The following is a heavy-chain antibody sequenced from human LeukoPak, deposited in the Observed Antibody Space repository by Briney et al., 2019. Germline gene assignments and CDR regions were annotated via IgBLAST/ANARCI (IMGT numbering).Heavy chain of an antibody. Sequence: SVKVSCKASGGTFSSYVISWVRQAPGQGLEWMGGIIPIFGTANYAQKFQGRVTITTEESTSTAYMELSSLRSEDTAVYYCARAEDVVTEVGFDSWGQGTLVTVSS. CDR2: IIPIFGTA. V-gene: IGHV1-69*05. J-gene: IGHJ5*01. CDR1: GGTFSSYV. D-gene: IGHD2-2*01. CDR3: ARAEDVVTEVGFDS.